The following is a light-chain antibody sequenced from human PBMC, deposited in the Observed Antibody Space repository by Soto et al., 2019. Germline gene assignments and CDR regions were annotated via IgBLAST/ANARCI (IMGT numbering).Light chain of an antibody. V-gene: IGKV1-12*01. CDR3: QQANSFPRT. CDR2: GAS. Sequence: DIQMTQSPSTLSASVGGRVTITCRASQSVGTWVAWYQQKPGKAPKLLIYGASNLESGVPSRFSGSGSGTDFTLTISSLQPEDFATYYCQQANSFPRTFGQGTKVDIK. J-gene: IGKJ1*01. CDR1: QSVGTW.